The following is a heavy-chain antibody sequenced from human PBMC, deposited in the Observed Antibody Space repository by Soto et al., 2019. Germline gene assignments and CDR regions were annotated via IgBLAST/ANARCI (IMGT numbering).Heavy chain of an antibody. CDR2: IDPSDSYT. Sequence: PGESLKISCKGSGYSFTSYWISWVRQMPGKGLEWMGRIDPSDSYTNYSPSFQGHVTISADKSISTAYLQWSSLKASDTAMYYCARYSSGYSSSPPRKYYYYYYGMDVWGQGTTVTVSS. D-gene: IGHD6-13*01. V-gene: IGHV5-10-1*01. CDR3: ARYSSGYSSSPPRKYYYYYYGMDV. CDR1: GYSFTSYW. J-gene: IGHJ6*02.